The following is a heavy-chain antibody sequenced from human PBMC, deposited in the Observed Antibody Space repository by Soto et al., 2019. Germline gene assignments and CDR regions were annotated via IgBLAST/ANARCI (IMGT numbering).Heavy chain of an antibody. CDR3: AKDGGTIFGVGYYYYYGMDV. CDR1: GFTFTRNA. D-gene: IGHD3-3*01. V-gene: IGHV3-23*01. J-gene: IGHJ6*02. Sequence: LRLSCAGSGFTFTRNALSWVRQAPGKGLYWVSSISGSGGSTYYADSVRGRFTISRDNSKNTLYLQMNNLRAEDTALYYCAKDGGTIFGVGYYYYYGMDVWGQGTTVTVSS. CDR2: ISGSGGST.